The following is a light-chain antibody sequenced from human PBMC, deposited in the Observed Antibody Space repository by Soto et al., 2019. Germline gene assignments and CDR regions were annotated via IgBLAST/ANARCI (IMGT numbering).Light chain of an antibody. CDR2: DAS. V-gene: IGKV1-33*01. Sequence: DIQMTQSPSSLSASVGYRVTITCQASQDISNYLNWYQQKPGKAPKLLIYDASNLETGVPSRFSGSGSGTDFTFTISSLQPEDIATYYCQQYDNLPPFGGGTMVDLK. J-gene: IGKJ4*01. CDR3: QQYDNLPP. CDR1: QDISNY.